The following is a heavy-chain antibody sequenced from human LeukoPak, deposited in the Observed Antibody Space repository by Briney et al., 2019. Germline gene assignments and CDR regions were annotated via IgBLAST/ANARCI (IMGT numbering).Heavy chain of an antibody. V-gene: IGHV3-53*01. CDR1: GFTVSSSY. CDR3: AKGRGYGDSSPDY. D-gene: IGHD5-12*01. CDR2: IYSDGDT. Sequence: PGGSLRLSCAASGFTVSSSYMSWVRQAPGKGLEWVSVIYSDGDTYYPESVKGRFTISRDNSKNTLYLQMSSLRAEDTAVFYCAKGRGYGDSSPDYWGQGTLVTVSS. J-gene: IGHJ4*02.